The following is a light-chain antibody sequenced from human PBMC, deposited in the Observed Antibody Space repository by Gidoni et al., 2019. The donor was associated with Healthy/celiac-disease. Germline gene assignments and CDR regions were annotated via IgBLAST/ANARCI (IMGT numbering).Light chain of an antibody. V-gene: IGKV3-20*01. CDR2: GAS. J-gene: IGKJ1*01. CDR3: QQYGSPWT. CDR1: QSVSSSY. Sequence: ELVLTQSPGTLSLSPGERATLSCRASQSVSSSYLAWYQLKPGQAPRLLIYGASSRATGIPDRFSGSGSGTDFTLTISRLEPEDFAVYYCQQYGSPWTFGQGTKVEIK.